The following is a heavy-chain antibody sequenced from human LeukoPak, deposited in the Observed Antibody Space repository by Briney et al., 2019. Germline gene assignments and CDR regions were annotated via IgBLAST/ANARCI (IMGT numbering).Heavy chain of an antibody. D-gene: IGHD1-26*01. V-gene: IGHV3-23*01. Sequence: GGSLRLSCAASGVTFSSYAMSWVRQAPGKGLEWVSAISGRGVNTYYADSVKGRCTISRDNSKNTLYLQMNSLRVEDTAVYYCATDRSGSYSGTLDYWGQGPLVTVSS. CDR2: ISGRGVNT. CDR3: ATDRSGSYSGTLDY. CDR1: GVTFSSYA. J-gene: IGHJ4*02.